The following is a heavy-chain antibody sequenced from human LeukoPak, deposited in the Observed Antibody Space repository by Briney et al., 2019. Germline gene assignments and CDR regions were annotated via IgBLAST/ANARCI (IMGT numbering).Heavy chain of an antibody. Sequence: GGSLRLSCAASGFTFSSYGMHWVRQAPGKGLEWVAVISYDGSNKYYADSVEGRFTISRDNSKNTLYLQMNSLRAENTAVYYCAKCEGDDILTGYFTLGDYWGQGTLATVSS. D-gene: IGHD3-9*01. V-gene: IGHV3-30*18. CDR2: ISYDGSNK. CDR1: GFTFSSYG. J-gene: IGHJ4*02. CDR3: AKCEGDDILTGYFTLGDY.